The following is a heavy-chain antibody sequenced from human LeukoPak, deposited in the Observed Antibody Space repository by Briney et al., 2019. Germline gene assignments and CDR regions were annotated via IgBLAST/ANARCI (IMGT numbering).Heavy chain of an antibody. V-gene: IGHV1-46*01. Sequence: ASVKVSCKASGYTFTSYYMHWVRQAPGQGLEWMGIINPSGGGTTYAQKFQGRVTMTRDTPTSIVYMELSSLRSEDTAVYYCARILSYDSSGYYSPRFDYWGQGTLVTVSS. CDR2: INPSGGGT. D-gene: IGHD3-22*01. CDR1: GYTFTSYY. J-gene: IGHJ4*02. CDR3: ARILSYDSSGYYSPRFDY.